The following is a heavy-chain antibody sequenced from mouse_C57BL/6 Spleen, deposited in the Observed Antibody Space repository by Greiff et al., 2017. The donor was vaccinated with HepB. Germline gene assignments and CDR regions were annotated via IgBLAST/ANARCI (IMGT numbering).Heavy chain of an antibody. D-gene: IGHD2-3*01. J-gene: IGHJ4*01. CDR3: ARDLGYDGYYGGAMDY. CDR2: ISDGGSYT. V-gene: IGHV5-4*01. CDR1: GFTFSSYA. Sequence: EVKLEESGGGLVKPGGSLKLSCAASGFTFSSYAMSWVRQTPEKRLEWVATISDGGSYTYYPDNVKGRFTISRDNAKNNLYLQMSHLKSEDTAMYYCARDLGYDGYYGGAMDYWGQGTSVTVSS.